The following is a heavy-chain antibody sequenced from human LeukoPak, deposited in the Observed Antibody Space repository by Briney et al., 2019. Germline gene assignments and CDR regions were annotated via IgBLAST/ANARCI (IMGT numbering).Heavy chain of an antibody. CDR3: ARGVRAAGALYYYDSSGLGDYFDY. J-gene: IGHJ4*02. CDR2: IIPILGIA. V-gene: IGHV1-69*04. CDR1: GGTFSSYA. Sequence: ASVKVSCKASGGTFSSYAISWVRQAPGQGLEWMGRIIPILGIANYAQKFQGRVTITADKSTSTAYMELSSLRSEDTAVYYCARGVRAAGALYYYDSSGLGDYFDYWSQGTLVTVSS. D-gene: IGHD3-22*01.